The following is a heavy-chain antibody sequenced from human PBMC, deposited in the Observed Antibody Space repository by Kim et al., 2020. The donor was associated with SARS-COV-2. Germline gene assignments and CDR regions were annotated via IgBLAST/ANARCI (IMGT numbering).Heavy chain of an antibody. Sequence: GGSLRLSCAASGFTFSSYGMHWVRQAPGKGLEWVAVISYDGSNKYYADSVKGRFTISRDNSKNTLYLQMNSLRAEDTAVYYCAKDQHSSGWSPLYYYYGMDVWGQGTTVTVSS. CDR1: GFTFSSYG. V-gene: IGHV3-30*18. CDR2: ISYDGSNK. CDR3: AKDQHSSGWSPLYYYYGMDV. D-gene: IGHD6-19*01. J-gene: IGHJ6*02.